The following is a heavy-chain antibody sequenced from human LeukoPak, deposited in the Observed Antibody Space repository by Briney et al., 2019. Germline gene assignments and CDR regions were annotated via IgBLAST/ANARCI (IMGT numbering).Heavy chain of an antibody. CDR2: INHSGST. D-gene: IGHD3-22*01. J-gene: IGHJ4*02. CDR3: ASGYYYDSSGYYPFDY. V-gene: IGHV4-34*01. CDR1: GESFSAYY. Sequence: SETLSLTCAVYGESFSAYYWSWIRQPPGKGLEWIGEINHSGSTNSNPSLKSRVTISVDTSKNQFSLKLSSVTAADTAVYYCASGYYYDSSGYYPFDYWGQGTLVTVSS.